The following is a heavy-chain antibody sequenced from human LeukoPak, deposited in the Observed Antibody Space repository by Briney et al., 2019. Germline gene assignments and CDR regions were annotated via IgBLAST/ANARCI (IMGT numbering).Heavy chain of an antibody. V-gene: IGHV3-30-3*01. CDR3: AKDRGSYLIEYFDY. CDR2: ISYDGSNK. Sequence: PGGSLRLSCAASGFTFSSYAMHWVRQAPGKGLEWVAVISYDGSNKYYAGSVKGRFTISRDNSRNTLYLQMNSLRAEDTAVYYCAKDRGSYLIEYFDYWGQGTLVTVSS. CDR1: GFTFSSYA. J-gene: IGHJ4*02. D-gene: IGHD1-26*01.